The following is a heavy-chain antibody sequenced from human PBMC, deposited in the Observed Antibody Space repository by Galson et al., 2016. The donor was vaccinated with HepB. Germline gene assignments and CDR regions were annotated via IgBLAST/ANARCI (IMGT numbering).Heavy chain of an antibody. CDR2: IYYSGST. CDR1: GGSISGYY. J-gene: IGHJ6*02. V-gene: IGHV4-59*01. Sequence: SETLSLTCTVSGGSISGYYWSWIRQPPGKGLECIGYIYYSGSTNYNPSLRSRVTISVDTPKNQFSLKLSSVTAADTAVDYCARLIAVPGTYYFGMDVWGQGTTVTVSS. D-gene: IGHD6-19*01. CDR3: ARLIAVPGTYYFGMDV.